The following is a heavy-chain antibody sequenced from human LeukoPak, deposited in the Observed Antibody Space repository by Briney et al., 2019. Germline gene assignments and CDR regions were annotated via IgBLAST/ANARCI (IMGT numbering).Heavy chain of an antibody. CDR3: ATASRGTVTSAQKYYFDY. CDR1: GGSISGSSYY. J-gene: IGHJ4*02. Sequence: SETLSLTCTVSGGSISGSSYYWGWIRQPPGKGLEWIGSIYYSGSTYYNPSLKSRVTISVDTSKNQFSLKLSSVTAADTAVYYCATASRGTVTSAQKYYFDYWGQGTLATVSS. D-gene: IGHD4-17*01. CDR2: IYYSGST. V-gene: IGHV4-39*07.